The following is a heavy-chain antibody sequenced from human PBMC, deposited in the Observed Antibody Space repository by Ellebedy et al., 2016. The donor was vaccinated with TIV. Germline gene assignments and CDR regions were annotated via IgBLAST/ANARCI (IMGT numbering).Heavy chain of an antibody. CDR1: GFTFSSYW. CDR3: AYSGSYFDY. D-gene: IGHD1-26*01. CDR2: IKEDGSEI. Sequence: GGSLRLXXAASGFTFSSYWMSWVRQAPGKGLEWVANIKEDGSEIHYVDSVKGRFTISRDNAKNSLYLQVNSLRAEDTALYYCAYSGSYFDYWGQGTLVTVSS. J-gene: IGHJ4*02. V-gene: IGHV3-7*01.